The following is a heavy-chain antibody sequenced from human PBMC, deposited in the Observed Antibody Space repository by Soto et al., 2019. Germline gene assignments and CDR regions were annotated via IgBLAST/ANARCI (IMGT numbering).Heavy chain of an antibody. CDR2: ISYDGSNK. CDR3: VRDSRHSSDY. CDR1: GFTFSSYA. Sequence: QVQLVESGGGVVQPGRSLRLSCAASGFTFSSYAMHWVRQAPGKGLEWVAVISYDGSNKYYADSVKGRFTISRDNSKNTLYLQMNSLRAEDTAVYYCVRDSRHSSDYWGQGTLVTVSS. V-gene: IGHV3-30-3*01. J-gene: IGHJ4*02. D-gene: IGHD1-1*01.